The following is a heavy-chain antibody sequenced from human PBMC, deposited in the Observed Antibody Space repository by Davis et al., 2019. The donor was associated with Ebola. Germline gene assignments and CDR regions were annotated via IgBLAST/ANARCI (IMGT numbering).Heavy chain of an antibody. CDR3: AKEDMGFDY. J-gene: IGHJ4*02. Sequence: SLKISCAASKFTLSSYWMSWVRQAPGKGLEWVSGISWNSGSIGYADSVKGRFTISRDNAKNSLYLQMNSLRAEDTALYYCAKEDMGFDYWGQGTLVTVSS. D-gene: IGHD2-15*01. CDR1: KFTLSSYW. V-gene: IGHV3-9*01. CDR2: ISWNSGSI.